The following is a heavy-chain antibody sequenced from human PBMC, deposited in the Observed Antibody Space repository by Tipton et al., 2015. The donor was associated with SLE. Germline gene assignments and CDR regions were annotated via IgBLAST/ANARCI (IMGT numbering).Heavy chain of an antibody. J-gene: IGHJ4*02. D-gene: IGHD1-1*01. CDR3: ATNDFGLDH. Sequence: SLRLSCAASGFTFSSYAMSWVRQAPGKGLEWVSLIYSGGSSTYYADSVKGRFTISRDHSKNTVYLQMNGLKTEDTAVYYCATNDFGLDHWGQGTLVPVSS. CDR2: IYSGGSST. V-gene: IGHV3-23*03. CDR1: GFTFSSYA.